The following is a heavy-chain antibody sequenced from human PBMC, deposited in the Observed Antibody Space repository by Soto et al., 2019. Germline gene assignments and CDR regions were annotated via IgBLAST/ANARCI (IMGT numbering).Heavy chain of an antibody. J-gene: IGHJ6*03. CDR1: GGSISSYY. V-gene: IGHV4-59*08. D-gene: IGHD4-17*01. CDR2: IYYSGST. Sequence: SETLSLTCTVSGGSISSYYWSWIRQPPGKGLEWIGYIYYSGSTNYNPSLKSRVTISVDTSKNQFSLKLSSVTAADTAVYYCARQWTTVTTDEHYYYYMDVWGKGTTVTVSS. CDR3: ARQWTTVTTDEHYYYYMDV.